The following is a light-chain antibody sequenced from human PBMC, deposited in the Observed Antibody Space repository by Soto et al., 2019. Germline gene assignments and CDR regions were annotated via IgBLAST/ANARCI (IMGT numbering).Light chain of an antibody. Sequence: IVFTQSPSTLSSSPGERIPLSCRASQSVSSNYLAWYQQKPGQAPSLLIYDASSRATGIPNRFSGSGSGTDFTLTISSLELEDFAVYYCQQYGSFFGQVTRLEI. CDR3: QQYGSF. CDR1: QSVSSNY. V-gene: IGKV3-20*01. CDR2: DAS. J-gene: IGKJ5*01.